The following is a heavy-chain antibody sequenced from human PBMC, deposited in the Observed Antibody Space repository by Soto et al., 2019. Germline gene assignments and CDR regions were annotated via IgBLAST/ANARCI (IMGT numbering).Heavy chain of an antibody. Sequence: LGESLKISCKGSGYSVTSYLISWVRQMPGKGLEWMGRIDPSDSYTNYSPSFQGHVTISADKSISTAYLQWSSLKASDTAMYYCARGMQEMDVWGQGTTVTVSS. CDR1: GYSVTSYL. J-gene: IGHJ6*02. CDR2: IDPSDSYT. CDR3: ARGMQEMDV. V-gene: IGHV5-10-1*01.